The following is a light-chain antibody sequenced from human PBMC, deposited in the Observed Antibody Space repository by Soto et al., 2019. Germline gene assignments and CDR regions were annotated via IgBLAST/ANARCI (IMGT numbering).Light chain of an antibody. J-gene: IGKJ3*01. CDR1: QSVSSNF. CDR2: ATS. Sequence: TNSLGALSLSQWSTACLSCRSSQSVSSNFLAWYQQNPGQAPRLVIYATSNRASGIPDRFSGSGSGRDITLTISRLEPEDFAVYFCQEYGDFVVTFGPVTKVDI. V-gene: IGKV3-20*01. CDR3: QEYGDFVVT.